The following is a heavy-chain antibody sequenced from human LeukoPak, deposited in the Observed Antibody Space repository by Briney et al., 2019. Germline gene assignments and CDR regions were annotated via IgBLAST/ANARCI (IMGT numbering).Heavy chain of an antibody. CDR2: IHYSGST. D-gene: IGHD4-11*01. J-gene: IGHJ6*03. Sequence: WIRQPPGKGLEWIGSIHYSGSTYYNPSLKSRVTISVDTSKNQFSLKLSSVTAADTAVYYCARRATVTTGYYYMDVWGKGTTVTVSS. CDR3: ARRATVTTGYYYMDV. V-gene: IGHV4-39*01.